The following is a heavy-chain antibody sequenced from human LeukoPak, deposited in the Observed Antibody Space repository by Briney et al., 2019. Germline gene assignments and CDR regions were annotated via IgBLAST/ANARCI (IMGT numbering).Heavy chain of an antibody. J-gene: IGHJ4*02. CDR1: GFTFKSYG. Sequence: PGGSLRLSCAASGFTFKSYGMHWVRQAPGKGLEWVAFIQFDGRNKNYADSVKGRFIIPRDNSKNTLYLQMNSLRAEDTAVYYCANPDYWGQGTLVTVSS. CDR2: IQFDGRNK. V-gene: IGHV3-30*02. CDR3: ANPDY.